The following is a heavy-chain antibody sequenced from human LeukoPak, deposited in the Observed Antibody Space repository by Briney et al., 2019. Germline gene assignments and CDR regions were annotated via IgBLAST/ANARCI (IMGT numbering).Heavy chain of an antibody. D-gene: IGHD5-18*01. J-gene: IGHJ4*02. CDR2: IRSKANSYAT. CDR3: TRLLFVDTAMVSDY. Sequence: GGSLRLSCAASGFTFSGSAMHWVRQASGKGLEWVGRIRSKANSYATAYAASVKGRFTISRDDSKNTAYLQMNSLKTEDTAVYYCTRLLFVDTAMVSDYWGQGTLVTVSS. CDR1: GFTFSGSA. V-gene: IGHV3-73*01.